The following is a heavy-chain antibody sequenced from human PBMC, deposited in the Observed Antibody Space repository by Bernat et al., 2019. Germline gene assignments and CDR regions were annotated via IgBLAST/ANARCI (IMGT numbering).Heavy chain of an antibody. CDR1: GFTFGDYA. Sequence: VQLVESGGGVVKPGRSLRLSCTASGFTFGDYAMSWFRQAPGKGLEWVGFIRSKAYGGTTEYAASVKGRFTISRDDSKSIAYLQMNSLKTEDTAVYYCHGPASGYDGGYWGQGTLVTVSS. D-gene: IGHD5-12*01. CDR2: IRSKAYGGTT. V-gene: IGHV3-49*05. J-gene: IGHJ4*02. CDR3: HGPASGYDGGY.